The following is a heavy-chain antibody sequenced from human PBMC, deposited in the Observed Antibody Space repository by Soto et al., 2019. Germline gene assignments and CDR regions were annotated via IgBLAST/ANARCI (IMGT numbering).Heavy chain of an antibody. CDR1: GFTFSSYG. CDR3: AKAPYPGYSGYNWFDP. Sequence: PGGSLRLSCAASGFTFSSYGMHWVRQAPGKGLEWVAVISYDGSNKYYADSVKGRFTISRDNSKNTLYLQMNSLRAEDTAVYYCAKAPYPGYSGYNWFDPWGQGTLVTVSS. J-gene: IGHJ5*02. D-gene: IGHD5-12*01. CDR2: ISYDGSNK. V-gene: IGHV3-30*18.